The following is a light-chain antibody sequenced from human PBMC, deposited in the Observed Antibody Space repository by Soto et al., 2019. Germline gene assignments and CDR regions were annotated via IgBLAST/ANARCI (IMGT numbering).Light chain of an antibody. J-gene: IGLJ2*01. Sequence: QSALTQPASVSGFPGQSITISCTGTDSDIGAYNYVSWYQHHPGKAPTLLIHEVTNRPSGVSRRFSGSKSGNTASLTISGLRAEDEADYYCNSXXXSSXXLFGGGTKLTXL. CDR1: DSDIGAYNY. CDR2: EVT. V-gene: IGLV2-14*01. CDR3: NSXXXSSXXL.